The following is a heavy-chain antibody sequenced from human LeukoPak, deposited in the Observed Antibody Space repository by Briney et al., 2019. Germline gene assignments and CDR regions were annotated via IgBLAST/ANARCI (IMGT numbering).Heavy chain of an antibody. CDR2: IYYSGST. CDR3: ARSSYRRDY. J-gene: IGHJ4*02. Sequence: SETLSLTCTVSGYSISSGYYWGWIRQPPGKGLEWIGSIYYSGSTYYNPSLKSRVTISVDTSKNQFSLKLSSVTAADTAVYYCARSSYRRDYWGQGTLVTVSS. V-gene: IGHV4-38-2*02. CDR1: GYSISSGYY. D-gene: IGHD6-6*01.